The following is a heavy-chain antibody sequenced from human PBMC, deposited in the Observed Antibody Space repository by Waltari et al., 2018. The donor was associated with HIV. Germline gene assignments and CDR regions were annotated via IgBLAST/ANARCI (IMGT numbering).Heavy chain of an antibody. J-gene: IGHJ4*02. D-gene: IGHD6-13*01. CDR3: ARRYSSSWPVDY. CDR2: INHSGST. Sequence: QVQLQQWGAGLLKPSETLSLTCAVYGGSFSGYYWSWIRQPPGKGLEWIGEINHSGSTNYNPSLKGRVTISVDTSKNQFSLKLSSVTAADTAVYYCARRYSSSWPVDYWGQGTLVTVSS. CDR1: GGSFSGYY. V-gene: IGHV4-34*01.